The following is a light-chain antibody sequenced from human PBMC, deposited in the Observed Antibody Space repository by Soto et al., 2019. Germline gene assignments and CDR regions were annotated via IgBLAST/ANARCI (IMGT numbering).Light chain of an antibody. J-gene: IGKJ2*01. CDR2: AAS. V-gene: IGKV3-20*01. Sequence: EIVLTQSPGTLSLSPGERATLSCRASQSLSSYLAWYQQKPGQAPRLLIYAASSRATGIPDRFSGSESGSDFTRSISRLVPEDFAVYYCQHYGSSARTFGQGNKLEIK. CDR3: QHYGSSART. CDR1: QSLSSY.